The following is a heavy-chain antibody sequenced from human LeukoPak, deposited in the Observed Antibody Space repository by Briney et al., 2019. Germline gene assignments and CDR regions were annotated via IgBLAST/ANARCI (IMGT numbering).Heavy chain of an antibody. J-gene: IGHJ4*02. Sequence: GGSLRLSCAASGFTFSSYSMIWVRQAPGKGLEWVSSISSSSSYIYYADSVKGRFTISRDNAKNSLYLQMNSLRAEDTAVYYCARDTTVVTLSDWGQGTLVTVSS. D-gene: IGHD2-21*02. CDR3: ARDTTVVTLSD. V-gene: IGHV3-21*01. CDR1: GFTFSSYS. CDR2: ISSSSSYI.